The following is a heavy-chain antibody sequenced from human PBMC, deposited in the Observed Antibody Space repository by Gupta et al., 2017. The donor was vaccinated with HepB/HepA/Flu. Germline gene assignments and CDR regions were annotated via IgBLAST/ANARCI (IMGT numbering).Heavy chain of an antibody. CDR2: MNPNSGNT. J-gene: IGHJ6*03. CDR1: GYTFTSYD. CDR3: ARGDWETYYYYYYMDV. V-gene: IGHV1-8*03. Sequence: QVQLVQSGAEVKKPGASVKVSCKASGYTFTSYDINWVRQATGQGLEWMGWMNPNSGNTGHAQKFQGRVTITRNTSISTAYMELSSLRSDDTAVYYCARGDWETYYYYYYMDVWGKGTTVTVSS. D-gene: IGHD3-9*01.